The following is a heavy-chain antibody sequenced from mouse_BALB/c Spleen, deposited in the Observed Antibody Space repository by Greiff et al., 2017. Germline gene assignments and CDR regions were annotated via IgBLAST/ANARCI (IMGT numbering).Heavy chain of an antibody. D-gene: IGHD1-1*01. V-gene: IGHV5-6-5*01. J-gene: IGHJ3*01. CDR2: ISSGGST. Sequence: DVQLVESGGGLVKPGGSLKLSCAASGFTFSSYAMSWVRQTPEKRLEWVASISSGGSTYYPDSVKGRFTISRDNARNILYLQMSSLRSEDTAMYYCARGITTVVDTPFAYWGQGTLVTVSA. CDR1: GFTFSSYA. CDR3: ARGITTVVDTPFAY.